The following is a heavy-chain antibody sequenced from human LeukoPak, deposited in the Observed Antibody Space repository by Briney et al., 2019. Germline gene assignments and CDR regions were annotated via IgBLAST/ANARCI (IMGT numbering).Heavy chain of an antibody. CDR3: ALAARYYYYTMDV. CDR1: GYTFTNYY. V-gene: IGHV1-46*01. Sequence: GASVKVSCKASGYTFTNYYMHWVRQAPGQGLEWMGIINPGGGSTSHTQKFQGRVTLTRDTSTSTVYMELSSLRSEDTAVYYCALAARYYYYTMDVWGQGTTVTVSS. D-gene: IGHD6-6*01. CDR2: INPGGGST. J-gene: IGHJ6*02.